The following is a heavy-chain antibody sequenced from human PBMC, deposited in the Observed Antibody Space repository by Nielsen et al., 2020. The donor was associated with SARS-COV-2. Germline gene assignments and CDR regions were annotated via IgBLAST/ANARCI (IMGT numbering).Heavy chain of an antibody. D-gene: IGHD3-3*01. J-gene: IGHJ4*02. CDR3: AKDPGMLRFLEWWADY. CDR2: IKQDGSEK. V-gene: IGHV3-7*01. Sequence: GGSLRLSCAASGFTFSSYWMSWVRQAPGKGLEWVANIKQDGSEKYYADSVKGRFTISRDNSKNTLYLQMNSLRAEDTAVYYCAKDPGMLRFLEWWADYWGQGTLVTVSS. CDR1: GFTFSSYW.